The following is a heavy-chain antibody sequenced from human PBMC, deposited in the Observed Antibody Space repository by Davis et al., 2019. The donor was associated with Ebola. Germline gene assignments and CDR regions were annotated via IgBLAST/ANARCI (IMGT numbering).Heavy chain of an antibody. Sequence: ASVKVSCKASGYTFISYTLHWVRQAPGQRLEWMGWINAGNGHTKYSQEFQGRVTITRDTSANTAYMELSGLRSEDTAVYYCARVSNYYYGLDVWGQGTTVTVSS. V-gene: IGHV1-3*01. CDR3: ARVSNYYYGLDV. J-gene: IGHJ6*02. CDR1: GYTFISYT. D-gene: IGHD5/OR15-5a*01. CDR2: INAGNGHT.